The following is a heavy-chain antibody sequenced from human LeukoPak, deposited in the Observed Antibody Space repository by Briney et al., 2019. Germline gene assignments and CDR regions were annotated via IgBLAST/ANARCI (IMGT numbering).Heavy chain of an antibody. CDR3: AKDLRGLRWCYDY. V-gene: IGHV3-23*01. Sequence: GGSLRLSCAASGFTFSSYAMHWVRQAPGKGLEWVSAISGSGGSTYYADSVEGRFTISRDNSKNTLYLQMNSLRAEDTAVYYCAKDLRGLRWCYDYRGQGTLVTVSS. CDR1: GFTFSSYA. D-gene: IGHD4/OR15-4a*01. CDR2: ISGSGGST. J-gene: IGHJ4*02.